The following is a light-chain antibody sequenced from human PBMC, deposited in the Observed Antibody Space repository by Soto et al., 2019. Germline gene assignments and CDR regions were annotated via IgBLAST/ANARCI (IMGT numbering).Light chain of an antibody. CDR3: QQSYSRLT. CDR2: AAS. V-gene: IGKV1-39*01. Sequence: DIQMTQSPSSLSASVGDRVTITCRASQSISSYLNWYQQKPGKAPKLLIYAASSLQSGVPSRFSGSGSGTDFTLTISSLQPEDFATYYCQQSYSRLTFGGGTKVEIK. J-gene: IGKJ4*01. CDR1: QSISSY.